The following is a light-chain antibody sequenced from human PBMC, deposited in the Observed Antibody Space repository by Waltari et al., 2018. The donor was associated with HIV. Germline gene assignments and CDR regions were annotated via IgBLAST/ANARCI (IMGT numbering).Light chain of an antibody. CDR1: SSTIGAGYD. J-gene: IGLJ2*01. CDR2: GDT. V-gene: IGLV1-40*01. CDR3: QSFDSSLSSSVV. Sequence: HSVLTQAPSVSGAPGQRVTISCSGSSSTIGAGYDVHWYQQRPGTAPKLLIYGDTNRPSGVPDRFSGSKSGTSASLVITGLQPEDEADYYCQSFDSSLSSSVVFGGGTKLTVL.